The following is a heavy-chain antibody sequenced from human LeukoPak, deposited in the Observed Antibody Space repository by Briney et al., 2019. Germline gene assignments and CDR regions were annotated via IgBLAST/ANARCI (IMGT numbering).Heavy chain of an antibody. D-gene: IGHD6-19*01. CDR2: IDPSDSYT. Sequence: GESLRISCKGSGYSFTSYWINWVRQMPGKGLEWVGRIDPSDSYTNYSPSFQGHVTISADKSISTAYLQWSSLKASDTAMYYCARYSSGRAPFDYWGQGTLVTVSS. CDR3: ARYSSGRAPFDY. J-gene: IGHJ4*02. CDR1: GYSFTSYW. V-gene: IGHV5-10-1*01.